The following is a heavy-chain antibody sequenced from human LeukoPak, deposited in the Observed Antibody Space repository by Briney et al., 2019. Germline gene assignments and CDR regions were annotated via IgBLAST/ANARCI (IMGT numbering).Heavy chain of an antibody. Sequence: SVKVSCKASGGAFSSYTMSWVRQAPGQGLEWMGRIIPILGIANYAQKCQGRVTITADKSTSTAYMELSSLRSEDTAVYYCARDSRLAYCGGDCSDAFDIWGQGRMVTVSS. CDR2: IIPILGIA. J-gene: IGHJ3*02. D-gene: IGHD2-21*01. CDR3: ARDSRLAYCGGDCSDAFDI. CDR1: GGAFSSYT. V-gene: IGHV1-69*04.